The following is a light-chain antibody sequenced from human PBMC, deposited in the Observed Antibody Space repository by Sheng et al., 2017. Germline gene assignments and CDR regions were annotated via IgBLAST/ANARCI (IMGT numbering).Light chain of an antibody. J-gene: IGKJ1*01. CDR1: QDISNH. CDR3: SQHNSDPRT. V-gene: IGKV1-17*03. Sequence: DIQMTQSPSAVSASVGDRLTITCRASQDISNHLVWFQQKPGKVPRRLIYRASSLQSGVPSRFSDSGSGTEFTLTISSLQPEDFATYYCSQHNSDPRTFGQGTKVDIK. CDR2: RAS.